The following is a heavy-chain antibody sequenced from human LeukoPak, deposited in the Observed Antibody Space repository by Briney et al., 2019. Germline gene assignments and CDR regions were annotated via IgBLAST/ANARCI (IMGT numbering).Heavy chain of an antibody. CDR3: ARDGEGSIAARPAY. CDR2: IKQDGSEK. Sequence: PGGSLRLSCAASGFTFSSYWTSWVRQAPGKGLEWVANIKQDGSEKYYVDSVKGRFTISRDNAKNSLYLQMNSLRAEDTAVYYCARDGEGSIAARPAYWGQRTLVSVSS. J-gene: IGHJ4*02. V-gene: IGHV3-7*01. CDR1: GFTFSSYW. D-gene: IGHD6-6*01.